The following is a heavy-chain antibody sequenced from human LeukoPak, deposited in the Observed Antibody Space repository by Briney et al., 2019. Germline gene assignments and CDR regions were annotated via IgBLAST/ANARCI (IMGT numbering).Heavy chain of an antibody. V-gene: IGHV3-48*03. CDR3: ARDQVPAAIGGLYYYYGMDV. CDR1: GFTFSSYE. D-gene: IGHD2-2*01. J-gene: IGHJ6*02. Sequence: GGSLRLSCAASGFTFSSYEMNWVRQAPGKGLEWVSYISSSGSTICYADSVKGRFTISRDNAKNSLYLQMNSLRAEDTAVYYCARDQVPAAIGGLYYYYGMDVWGQGTTVTVSS. CDR2: ISSSGSTI.